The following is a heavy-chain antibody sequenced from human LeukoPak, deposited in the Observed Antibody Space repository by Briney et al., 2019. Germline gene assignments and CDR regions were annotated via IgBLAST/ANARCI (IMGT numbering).Heavy chain of an antibody. D-gene: IGHD5-18*01. CDR1: GGSFSGYY. Sequence: PSETLSLTCAVYGGSFSGYYWSWIRQPPGKGLEWIGYIYYSGSTNYNPSLKSRVTISVDTSKNQFSLKLSSVTAADTAVYYCARVVGGYVGYWGQGTLVTVSS. CDR2: IYYSGST. V-gene: IGHV4-59*01. J-gene: IGHJ4*02. CDR3: ARVVGGYVGY.